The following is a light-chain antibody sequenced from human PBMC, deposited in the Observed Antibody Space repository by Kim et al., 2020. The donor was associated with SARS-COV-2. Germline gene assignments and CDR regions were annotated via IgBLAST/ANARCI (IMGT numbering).Light chain of an antibody. CDR3: SSYTSTSTWV. CDR2: DVT. CDR1: SSDVGGYNS. V-gene: IGLV2-14*03. J-gene: IGLJ2*01. Sequence: QSIAISCTVTSSDVGGYNSVPWYQQPPSKAPKRVVYDVTNRPSGVSNRFSGSKSGNTASLTISGLQAEDEADYYCSSYTSTSTWVFGGGTQLTVL.